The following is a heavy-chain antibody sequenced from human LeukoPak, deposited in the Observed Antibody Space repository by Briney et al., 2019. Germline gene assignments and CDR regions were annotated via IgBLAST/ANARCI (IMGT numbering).Heavy chain of an antibody. J-gene: IGHJ4*02. V-gene: IGHV3-53*01. Sequence: PGGSLRLSCAASGFTVSSNYMSWVRQAPGKGLEWVSVIYSGGSTYYADSVKGRFTISRDNSKNTLYLQMNSLRAEDTAVYYCAREREGWPQFGELPDYYFDYWGQGTLVTVSS. CDR1: GFTVSSNY. CDR3: AREREGWPQFGELPDYYFDY. CDR2: IYSGGST. D-gene: IGHD3-10*01.